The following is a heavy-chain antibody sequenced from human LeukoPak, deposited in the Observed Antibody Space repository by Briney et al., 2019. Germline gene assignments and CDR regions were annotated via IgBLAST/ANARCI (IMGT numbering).Heavy chain of an antibody. CDR1: GGSISTYY. D-gene: IGHD2-2*01. J-gene: IGHJ4*02. V-gene: IGHV3-49*03. Sequence: LSLTCTVSGGSISTYYWSWFRQAPGKGLEWVGFIRSKAYGGTTEYAASVKGRFTITRDDSKSIAYLQTNSLKTEDTAVYYCTRGGDIVVVPPGYWGQGTLVTVSP. CDR3: TRGGDIVVVPPGY. CDR2: IRSKAYGGTT.